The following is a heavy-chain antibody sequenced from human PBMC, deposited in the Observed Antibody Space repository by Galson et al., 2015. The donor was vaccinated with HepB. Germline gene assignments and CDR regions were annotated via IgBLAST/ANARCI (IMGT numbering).Heavy chain of an antibody. D-gene: IGHD6-19*01. J-gene: IGHJ4*02. CDR2: INPNSGAT. CDR1: GYIFTDHY. CDR3: ARAASGWLFLDY. Sequence: SVKVSCKASGYIFTDHYVHWVRQAPGQGLEWMGRINPNSGATDYAQKFQGRVTMTRDTSINTAYMELIRLRSDDTAVYYCARAASGWLFLDYWGQGTLVTVSS. V-gene: IGHV1-2*06.